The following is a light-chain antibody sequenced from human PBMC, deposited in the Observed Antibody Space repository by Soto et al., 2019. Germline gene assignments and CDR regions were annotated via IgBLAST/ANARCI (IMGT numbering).Light chain of an antibody. CDR3: QQYAASPRT. J-gene: IGKJ1*01. Sequence: EVVLTQSPGTLSLSPRERATLSCRASQSVSNNYLAWYQHKPGQAPRLLIYGASNWAPGIPDRFSGSGSGPDFTLTISRLEPEDFAVYYCQQYAASPRTFGQGTLVEVK. CDR2: GAS. CDR1: QSVSNNY. V-gene: IGKV3-20*01.